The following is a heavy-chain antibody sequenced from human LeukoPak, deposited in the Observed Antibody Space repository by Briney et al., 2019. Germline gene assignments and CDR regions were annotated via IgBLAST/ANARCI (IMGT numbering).Heavy chain of an antibody. J-gene: IGHJ2*01. CDR3: TTGGTAVVVAATGWYFDL. CDR1: GFSFSDAW. CDR2: IKSKTGGGTI. V-gene: IGHV3-15*01. D-gene: IGHD2-15*01. Sequence: GGSLRLSCAASGFSFSDAWMSWVRQIPGKGLEWVGRIKSKTGGGTIDFAAPVKGRFTISRDDSQNTLYLQMNSLKTEDTAVYYCTTGGTAVVVAATGWYFDLWGRGTLVTVSS.